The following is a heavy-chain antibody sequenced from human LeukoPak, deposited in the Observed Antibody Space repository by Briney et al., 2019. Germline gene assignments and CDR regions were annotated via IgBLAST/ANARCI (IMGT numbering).Heavy chain of an antibody. V-gene: IGHV3-11*04. D-gene: IGHD3-3*01. J-gene: IGHJ6*03. Sequence: PGGSLRLSCAASGFTFSDYYMSWIRQAPGKGLEWVSYISSSGSTIYYADSVKGRFTISRDNAKNSLYLQMNSLRAEDTAVYYCARGLYYDFWSGYYWHYYYYMDVWGKGTTVTVSS. CDR2: ISSSGSTI. CDR1: GFTFSDYY. CDR3: ARGLYYDFWSGYYWHYYYYMDV.